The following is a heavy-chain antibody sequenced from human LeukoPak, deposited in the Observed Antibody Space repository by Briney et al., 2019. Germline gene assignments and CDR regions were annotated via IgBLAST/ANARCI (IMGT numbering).Heavy chain of an antibody. CDR1: GYTFTGYY. CDR2: INPNSGGT. J-gene: IGHJ4*02. V-gene: IGHV1-2*06. CDR3: ARDLLGYCSSTSCSFEDY. D-gene: IGHD2-2*01. Sequence: ASVKVSCKASGYTFTGYYMHWVRQAPGQGLEWMGRINPNSGGTNYAQKFQGRVTMTRDTSISTAYMELSRLRSDDTAVYYCARDLLGYCSSTSCSFEDYWGQGTLVTVSS.